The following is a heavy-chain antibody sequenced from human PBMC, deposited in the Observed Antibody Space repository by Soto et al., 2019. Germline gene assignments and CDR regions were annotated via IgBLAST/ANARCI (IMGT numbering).Heavy chain of an antibody. V-gene: IGHV3-48*01. CDR3: ATINMVRGVIITRNWFDP. D-gene: IGHD3-10*01. CDR2: ISSSSSTI. Sequence: PGGSLRLSCAASGFTFSSYSMNWVRQAPGKGLEWVSYISSSSSTIYYADSVKGRFTISRDNAKNSLYLQMNSLRAEDTAVYYCATINMVRGVIITRNWFDPWGQGTLVTVSS. J-gene: IGHJ5*02. CDR1: GFTFSSYS.